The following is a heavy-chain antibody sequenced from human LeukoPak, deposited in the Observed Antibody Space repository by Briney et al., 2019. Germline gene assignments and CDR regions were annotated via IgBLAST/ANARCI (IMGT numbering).Heavy chain of an antibody. CDR2: INWNGGST. D-gene: IGHD3-3*01. Sequence: GPGGSLRLSCAASGFTFDDYGMSWVRQAPGKGLEWVSGINWNGGSTGCADSVKGRFTISRDNAKNSLYLQMNSLRAEDTALYYCARDHNYDFWSGYPNWGQGTLVTVSS. CDR3: ARDHNYDFWSGYPN. V-gene: IGHV3-20*04. CDR1: GFTFDDYG. J-gene: IGHJ4*02.